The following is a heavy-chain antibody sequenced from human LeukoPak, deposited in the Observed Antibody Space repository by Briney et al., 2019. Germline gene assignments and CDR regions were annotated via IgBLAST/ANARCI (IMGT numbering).Heavy chain of an antibody. CDR1: GFTFNKYW. Sequence: GGSLRLSCAASGFTFNKYWMTWVRQAPGKGLEWVANIKEYGSEKNYVDSVKGRFTISRDNAKNSLYLQMNSLRVEDTAVYYCARLYCSGGSCYSGDAFDIWGQGTMVTVSS. D-gene: IGHD2-15*01. J-gene: IGHJ3*02. CDR2: IKEYGSEK. V-gene: IGHV3-7*01. CDR3: ARLYCSGGSCYSGDAFDI.